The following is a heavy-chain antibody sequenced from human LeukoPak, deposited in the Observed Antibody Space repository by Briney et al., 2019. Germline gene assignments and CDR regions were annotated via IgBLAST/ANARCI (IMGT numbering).Heavy chain of an antibody. J-gene: IGHJ4*02. CDR1: GFTFSSYE. D-gene: IGHD3-10*01. CDR2: ISSSGSTI. CDR3: ARGTGDPSFGY. Sequence: GGSLRLSCAASGFTFSSYEMNWVRQAPGKGLEWVSYISSSGSTIYYADSVKGRFTISRDNAKNSLYLQMNSLRAEDTAVYYCARGTGDPSFGYWGQGTLVTVSS. V-gene: IGHV3-48*03.